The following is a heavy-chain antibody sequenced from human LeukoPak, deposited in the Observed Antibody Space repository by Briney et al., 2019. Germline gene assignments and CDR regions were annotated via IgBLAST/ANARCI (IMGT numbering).Heavy chain of an antibody. CDR3: AKGSLYSVTTYY. V-gene: IGHV3-23*01. CDR2: ISGSGGST. Sequence: ETLSLTCAVYGGSFSGYYWSWVRQAPGKGLEWVSAISGSGGSTYYADSVKGRFTISRDNSKNTLYLQMNSLRAEDTAVYYCAKGSLYSVTTYYWGQGTLVTVSS. J-gene: IGHJ4*02. CDR1: GGSFSGYY. D-gene: IGHD4-17*01.